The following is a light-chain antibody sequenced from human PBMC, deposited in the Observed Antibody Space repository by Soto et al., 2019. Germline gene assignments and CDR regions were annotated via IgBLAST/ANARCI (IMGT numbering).Light chain of an antibody. CDR2: DAS. CDR3: QQRSNWPLT. CDR1: QSVSSY. V-gene: IGKV3-11*01. J-gene: IGKJ4*01. Sequence: ESVLTQXPXXXSXXXGEXXXXXCRASQSVSSYLAWYQQKPGQAPRLLIYDASNRATGIPARFSGSGSGTDFTLTISSLEPEDFAVYYCQQRSNWPLTFGGGTKV.